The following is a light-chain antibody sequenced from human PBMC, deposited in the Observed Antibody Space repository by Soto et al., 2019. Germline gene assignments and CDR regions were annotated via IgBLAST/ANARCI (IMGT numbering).Light chain of an antibody. CDR3: CSYAGSYTLEV. V-gene: IGLV2-11*01. J-gene: IGLJ2*01. CDR2: DLT. CDR1: SNNIGSYYY. Sequence: QSVLTQPRSVSGSPGQSVTISCTGTSNNIGSYYYVSWYQQHPGKAPKLMIYDLTQRPSGVPDRFSGSKSGNTASLTISGLQADDEADYYCCSYAGSYTLEVFGGGTKVTVL.